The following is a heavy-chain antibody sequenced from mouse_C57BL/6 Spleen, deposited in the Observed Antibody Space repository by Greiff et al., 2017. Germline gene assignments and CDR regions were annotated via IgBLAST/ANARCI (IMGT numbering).Heavy chain of an antibody. D-gene: IGHD1-1*02. CDR3: ARDGGDFDY. CDR1: GYSITSGYY. CDR2: ISYDGSN. J-gene: IGHJ2*01. Sequence: EVQLKESGPGLVKPSQSLSLTCSVTGYSITSGYYWNWIRQFPGNKLEWMGYISYDGSNNYNPSLKNRISITRDTSKNQFFLKLNSVTTEDTATYYCARDGGDFDYWGQGTTLTVSS. V-gene: IGHV3-6*01.